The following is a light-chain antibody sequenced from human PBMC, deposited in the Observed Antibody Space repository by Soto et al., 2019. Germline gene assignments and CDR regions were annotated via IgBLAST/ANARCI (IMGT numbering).Light chain of an antibody. Sequence: QSALTQPASVSGSPGQSITLSCTGTSSDVGGYNYVSWYQQHPGKAPKLMIYDVSNRPSGVSNRFSGSKSGNTASLTISGLQAEDEADYYCSSYTSSITPVVFGGGTKLTVL. J-gene: IGLJ2*01. CDR1: SSDVGGYNY. CDR2: DVS. V-gene: IGLV2-14*01. CDR3: SSYTSSITPVV.